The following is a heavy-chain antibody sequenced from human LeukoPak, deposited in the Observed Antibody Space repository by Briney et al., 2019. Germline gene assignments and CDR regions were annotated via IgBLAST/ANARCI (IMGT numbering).Heavy chain of an antibody. J-gene: IGHJ3*02. D-gene: IGHD6-25*01. CDR1: GDSIINYY. CDR3: ARGPGSATAEAFDI. Sequence: SETLSLNCTISGDSIINYYWTCIRQPAGKGLEWIGRIYSSGVTNYNPSLKSRGTLSVDTTKNHLSLEMNSVSAADTAVYYCARGPGSATAEAFDIWGQGTMVTVSS. CDR2: IYSSGVT. V-gene: IGHV4-4*07.